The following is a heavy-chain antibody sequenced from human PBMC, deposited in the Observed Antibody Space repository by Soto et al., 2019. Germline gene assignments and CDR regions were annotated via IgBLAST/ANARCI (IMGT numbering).Heavy chain of an antibody. J-gene: IGHJ4*02. V-gene: IGHV4-59*01. CDR2: IDYSGST. Sequence: SETLSLTCTVSGGSISSYHWSWIRQTPGKGLEWIGYIDYSGSTNYNPSLTSRVTISIDPSKNQFSLKLSSVTAVDAAVYYCARAFGKDTYGSFDYWGQGTLVTVSS. D-gene: IGHD5-18*01. CDR3: ARAFGKDTYGSFDY. CDR1: GGSISSYH.